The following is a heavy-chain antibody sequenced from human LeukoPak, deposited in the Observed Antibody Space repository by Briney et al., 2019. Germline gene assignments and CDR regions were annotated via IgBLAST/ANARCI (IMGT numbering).Heavy chain of an antibody. Sequence: PGGSLRLSCAASGFTFSSYAMHWVRQAPGKGLEWVAVISYDGSNKYYADSVKGRFTISRDNAKNSLYLQMNSLRAEDTAMYYCARDSSIPYWGQGTLVTVSS. J-gene: IGHJ4*02. CDR3: ARDSSIPY. CDR2: ISYDGSNK. V-gene: IGHV3-30-3*01. D-gene: IGHD2-2*02. CDR1: GFTFSSYA.